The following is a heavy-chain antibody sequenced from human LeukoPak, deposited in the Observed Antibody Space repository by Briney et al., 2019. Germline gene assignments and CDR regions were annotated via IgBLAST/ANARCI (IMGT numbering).Heavy chain of an antibody. CDR2: IYTSGST. V-gene: IGHV4-4*07. CDR3: AREVVVITHDAFDI. D-gene: IGHD3-22*01. CDR1: GGSISSYY. J-gene: IGHJ3*02. Sequence: SETLSLTCTVSGGSISSYYWSWSRQPAGKGLEWIGRIYTSGSTNYNPSLKSRVTMSVDTSKNQFSLKLSSVTAADTAVYYCAREVVVITHDAFDIWGQGTMVTVSS.